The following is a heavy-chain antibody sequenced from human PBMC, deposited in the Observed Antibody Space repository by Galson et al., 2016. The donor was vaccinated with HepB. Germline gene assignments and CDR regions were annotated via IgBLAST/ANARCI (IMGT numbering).Heavy chain of an antibody. CDR1: RLTLSTYI. V-gene: IGHV3-30*04. J-gene: IGHJ4*02. D-gene: IGHD6-13*01. CDR3: ARERGAAADANFDL. CDR2: ISYDGSND. Sequence: SLRLSCAASRLTLSTYIMHWVRQAPGQGLEWMAVISYDGSNDNYADSVKGRFTISRDNSKNTLYLGMNSLRAGDTAVYYCARERGAAADANFDLWGQGTLVTVSS.